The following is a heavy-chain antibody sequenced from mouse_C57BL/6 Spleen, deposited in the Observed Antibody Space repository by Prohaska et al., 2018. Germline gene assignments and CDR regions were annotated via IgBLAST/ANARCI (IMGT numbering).Heavy chain of an antibody. CDR3: ARDYYGSSLYWYFDV. V-gene: IGHV5-4*01. J-gene: IGHJ1*03. CDR1: GFTFSSYA. Sequence: EVQLVESGGGLVKPGGSLNLSCAASGFTFSSYAMSWVRQTPEKRLEWVSSISDGGSYTYYPDNVKGRFTISRDNAKNNLYLQMSHLKSEDTAMYYCARDYYGSSLYWYFDVWGTGTTVTVSS. D-gene: IGHD1-1*01. CDR2: ISDGGSYT.